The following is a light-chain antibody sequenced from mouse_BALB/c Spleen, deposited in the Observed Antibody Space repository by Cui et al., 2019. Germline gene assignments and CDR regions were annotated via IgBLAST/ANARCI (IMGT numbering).Light chain of an antibody. CDR2: WAS. Sequence: DIVMTQSPSSLTVTAGEKVTMSCKSSQSPLNSGNQKNYLTWYQQKPGQPPKLLIYWASTRESGVPDRFTGSGSGTDFTLTISSVQAEDLAVYYCQNDYSYPYTFGGGTKLEIK. CDR3: QNDYSYPYT. V-gene: IGKV8-19*01. J-gene: IGKJ2*01. CDR1: QSPLNSGNQKNY.